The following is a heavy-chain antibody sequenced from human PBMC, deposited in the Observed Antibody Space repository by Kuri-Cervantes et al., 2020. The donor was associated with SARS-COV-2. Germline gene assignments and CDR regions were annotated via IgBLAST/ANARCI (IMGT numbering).Heavy chain of an antibody. Sequence: ESLKFSCTVSGGSISSSSYYWGWIRQPPGKGLEWIGEINHSGSTNYNPSLKSRVTISVDTSKNQFSLRLSSVTAADTAVYYCARGRIAAAANNWFDPWGQGTLVTVSS. V-gene: IGHV4-39*07. J-gene: IGHJ5*02. CDR1: GGSISSSSYY. CDR2: INHSGST. CDR3: ARGRIAAAANNWFDP. D-gene: IGHD6-13*01.